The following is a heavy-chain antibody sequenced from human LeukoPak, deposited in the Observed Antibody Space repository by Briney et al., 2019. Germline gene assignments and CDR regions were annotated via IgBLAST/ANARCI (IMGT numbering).Heavy chain of an antibody. Sequence: ASVKVSCKASGYTFTSYYMHWVRQAPGQGLEWMGIINPSGGSTSYAQKFQGRVTMTRDTSISTAYMELSRLRSDDTAVYYCAREGLELPFDYWGQGTLVTVSS. CDR2: INPSGGST. CDR3: AREGLELPFDY. V-gene: IGHV1-46*01. CDR1: GYTFTSYY. J-gene: IGHJ4*02. D-gene: IGHD1-7*01.